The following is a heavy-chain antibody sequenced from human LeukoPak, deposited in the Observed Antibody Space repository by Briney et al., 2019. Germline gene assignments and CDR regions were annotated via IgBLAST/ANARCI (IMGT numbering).Heavy chain of an antibody. Sequence: PGGSLRLSCAASGFTFDDYAMHWVRQAPGKGLEWVSGISWNSGSIGYADSVKGRFTISRDNAKNSLYLQMNSLRAEDTAVYYCARDGDYWGQGTLVTVSS. CDR2: ISWNSGSI. J-gene: IGHJ4*02. CDR3: ARDGDY. V-gene: IGHV3-9*01. CDR1: GFTFDDYA.